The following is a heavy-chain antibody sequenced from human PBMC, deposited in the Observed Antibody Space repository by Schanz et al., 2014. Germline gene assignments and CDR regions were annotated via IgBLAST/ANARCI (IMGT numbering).Heavy chain of an antibody. D-gene: IGHD5-12*01. Sequence: EVQLVESGGGLVQPGGSLRLSCAASGFSVGNKYMNWVRQARGKGLEWVSAMNESHSTIYYADSVRGRFTISRDNAENTLFLQMNSLRAEDTAVYYCARKVVATIGGYYDNWGQGTLVTVSS. J-gene: IGHJ4*02. V-gene: IGHV3-23*04. CDR2: MNESHSTI. CDR1: GFSVGNKY. CDR3: ARKVVATIGGYYDN.